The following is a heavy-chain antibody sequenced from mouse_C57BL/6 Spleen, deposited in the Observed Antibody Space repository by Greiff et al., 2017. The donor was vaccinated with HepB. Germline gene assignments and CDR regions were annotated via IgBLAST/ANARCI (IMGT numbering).Heavy chain of an antibody. J-gene: IGHJ3*01. CDR2: ISDGGSYT. V-gene: IGHV5-4*01. Sequence: EVKVVESGGGLVKPGGSLKLSCAASGFTFSSYAMSWVRQTPEKRLEWVATISDGGSYTYYPDNVKGRFTISRDNAKNNLYLQMSHLKSEDTAMYYCARDPSPIYYDYGWFAYWGQGTLVTVSA. D-gene: IGHD2-4*01. CDR3: ARDPSPIYYDYGWFAY. CDR1: GFTFSSYA.